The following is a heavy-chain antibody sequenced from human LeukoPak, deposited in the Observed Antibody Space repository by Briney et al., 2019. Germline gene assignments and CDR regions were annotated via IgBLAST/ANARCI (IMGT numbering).Heavy chain of an antibody. CDR1: GFTFSSYS. D-gene: IGHD6-13*01. CDR3: AREVSAAAGLD. V-gene: IGHV3-21*01. J-gene: IGHJ4*02. CDR2: ISSGSKYI. Sequence: GGSLRLSCAASGFTFSSYSMNWVRQAPGKGLEWVSCISSGSKYIYYADSVKGRFTISRDDAKNSLYLQMNSLRAEDTAVYYCAREVSAAAGLDWGQGTLVTVSS.